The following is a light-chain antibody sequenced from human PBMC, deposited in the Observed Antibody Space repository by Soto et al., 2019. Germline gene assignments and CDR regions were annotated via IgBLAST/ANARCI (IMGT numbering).Light chain of an antibody. V-gene: IGKV1-5*01. CDR1: QSISSW. J-gene: IGKJ5*01. Sequence: DIQMTQSPSTLSASVGDRVTITCRPSQSISSWLAWYQQKPGKAPKLLIYDASSLESGVPSRFSGSGSGTEFTLTITSLQPDDFATYYCQQYNSYSPPTFGQGTRLEIK. CDR2: DAS. CDR3: QQYNSYSPPT.